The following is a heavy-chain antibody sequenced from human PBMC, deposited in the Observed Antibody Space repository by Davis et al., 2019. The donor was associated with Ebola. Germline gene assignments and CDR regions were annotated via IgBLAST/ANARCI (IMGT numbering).Heavy chain of an antibody. CDR3: ARGERYYDSSGYYYYYYYMDV. CDR2: IYSGGST. Sequence: PGGSLRLSCAASGFTVSSNYMSWVRQAPGKGLEWVSVIYSGGSTYYADSVKGRFTISRDNSKNTLYLQMNSLRAEDTAVYYCARGERYYDSSGYYYYYYYMDVWGKGTTVTVSS. CDR1: GFTVSSNY. D-gene: IGHD3-22*01. J-gene: IGHJ6*03. V-gene: IGHV3-53*01.